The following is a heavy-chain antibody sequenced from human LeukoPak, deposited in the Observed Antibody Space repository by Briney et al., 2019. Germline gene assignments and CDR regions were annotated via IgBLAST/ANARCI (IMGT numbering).Heavy chain of an antibody. CDR2: ISPRGDIT. Sequence: PEGSLRLSCAASGFSFRSHGMNWVRQAPGKGLEWVSGISPRGDITYYKDSVRGRFTISRDNFKNTVSLQLNSLRAEDTAMYYCAKDDDWGRFNHWGQGTLVTVSS. V-gene: IGHV3-23*01. J-gene: IGHJ1*01. CDR3: AKDDDWGRFNH. D-gene: IGHD3-16*01. CDR1: GFSFRSHG.